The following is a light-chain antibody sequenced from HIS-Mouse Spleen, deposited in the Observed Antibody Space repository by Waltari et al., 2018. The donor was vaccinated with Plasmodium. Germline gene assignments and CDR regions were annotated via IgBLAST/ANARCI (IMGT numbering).Light chain of an antibody. CDR2: DVS. Sequence: QSALTQPRSVSGSPGQSVPISCTGTSSDVGGYNYVSWYQQHPGNAPKLMIYDVSTRPSGVPDRFSGSKSGNTASLTISGLQAEDEADYYCCSYAGSYTFEVFGGGTKLTVL. CDR1: SSDVGGYNY. J-gene: IGLJ2*01. CDR3: CSYAGSYTFEV. V-gene: IGLV2-11*01.